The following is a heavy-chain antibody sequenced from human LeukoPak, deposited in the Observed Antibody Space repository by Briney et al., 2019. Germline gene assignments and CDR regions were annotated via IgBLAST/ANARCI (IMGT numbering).Heavy chain of an antibody. CDR1: GFTFSSYA. V-gene: IGHV3-23*01. Sequence: GGSLRLSCAASGFTFSSYAMSWVRQAPGKGLERVSAISGSGGSTYYAGSVKGRFTISRDNSKNTLYLQMNSLRAEDTAVYYCAKGGKWDVTPFDYWGQGTLVTVSS. D-gene: IGHD1-26*01. J-gene: IGHJ4*02. CDR3: AKGGKWDVTPFDY. CDR2: ISGSGGST.